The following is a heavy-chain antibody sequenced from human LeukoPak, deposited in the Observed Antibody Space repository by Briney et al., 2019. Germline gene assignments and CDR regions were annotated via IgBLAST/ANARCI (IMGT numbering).Heavy chain of an antibody. J-gene: IGHJ6*02. CDR1: GYTFTSYY. CDR3: ARQYYYDSSGYYYGRDYYGMDV. D-gene: IGHD3-22*01. CDR2: INPSGGST. V-gene: IGHV1-46*01. Sequence: ASVKVSCKASGYTFTSYYMHWVRQAPGQGLEWMGIINPSGGSTSYAQKFQGRVTMTRDTSTSTVYMELSSLRSEDTAVYYCARQYYYDSSGYYYGRDYYGMDVWGQGTTVTVSS.